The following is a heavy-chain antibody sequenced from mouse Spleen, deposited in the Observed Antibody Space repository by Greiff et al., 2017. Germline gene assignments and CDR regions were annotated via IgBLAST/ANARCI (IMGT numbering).Heavy chain of an antibody. V-gene: IGHV2-6*01. Sequence: QVQLQQSGPGLVAPSQSLSITCTVSGFSLTSYGVDWVRQSPGKGLEWLGVIWGGGSTNYNSALKSRPSISKDNSKSQVFLKMNSLQTDDTAMYYCASGTSYAWFAYWGQGTLVTVSA. CDR1: GFSLTSYG. D-gene: IGHD5-1*01. J-gene: IGHJ3*01. CDR2: IWGGGST. CDR3: ASGTSYAWFAY.